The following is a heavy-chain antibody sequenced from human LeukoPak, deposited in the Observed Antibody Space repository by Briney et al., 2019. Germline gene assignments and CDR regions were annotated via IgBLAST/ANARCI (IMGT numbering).Heavy chain of an antibody. Sequence: GGSLRLSCAASGFTFSSYAMHWVRQAPGKGLEWVAVISYDGSNKYYADSVKGRFTISRDNSKNTLYLQMNSLRAEDTAVYYCAKAPRMATIYYFDYWGQGTLVTVSS. CDR3: AKAPRMATIYYFDY. J-gene: IGHJ4*02. CDR2: ISYDGSNK. V-gene: IGHV3-30-3*01. D-gene: IGHD5-24*01. CDR1: GFTFSSYA.